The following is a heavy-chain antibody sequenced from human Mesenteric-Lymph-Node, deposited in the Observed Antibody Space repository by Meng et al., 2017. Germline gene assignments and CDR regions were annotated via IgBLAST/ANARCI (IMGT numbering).Heavy chain of an antibody. J-gene: IGHJ4*02. CDR1: GGTFSSYA. D-gene: IGHD3-10*01. Sequence: SVKVSCKASGGTFSSYAISWVRQAPGQGLEWMGGIIPIFGTANYAQKFQGRVTITTDESTSTAYMELSSLRSEDTAVYYCASWDYYGSGSRDGLAPHDYWGQGTRVTGSS. CDR3: ASWDYYGSGSRDGLAPHDY. V-gene: IGHV1-69*05. CDR2: IIPIFGTA.